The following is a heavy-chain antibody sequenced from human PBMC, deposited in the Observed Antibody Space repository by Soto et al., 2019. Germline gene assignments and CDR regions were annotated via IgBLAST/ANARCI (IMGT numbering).Heavy chain of an antibody. CDR3: AKGRGYSGYDRTNYYGMDV. CDR2: ISWNSGSI. Sequence: GGSLRLSCAASGFTFDDYAMHWVRQAPGKGLEWVSGISWNSGSIGYADSVKGRFTISRDNAKNSLYLQMNSLRAEDTALYYCAKGRGYSGYDRTNYYGMDVWGQGTTVTVSS. J-gene: IGHJ6*02. V-gene: IGHV3-9*01. CDR1: GFTFDDYA. D-gene: IGHD5-12*01.